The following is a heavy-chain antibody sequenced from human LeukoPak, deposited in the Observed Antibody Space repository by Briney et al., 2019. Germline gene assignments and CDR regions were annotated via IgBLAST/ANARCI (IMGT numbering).Heavy chain of an antibody. CDR3: AAARGYSSGWYTADDAFDI. D-gene: IGHD6-19*01. CDR1: GYTLTELS. CDR2: FDPEDGET. V-gene: IGHV1-24*01. Sequence: ASVKVSCKVSGYTLTELSMHWVRQAPGKGLEWMGGFDPEDGETIYAQKFQGRVTMTEDTSTDTAYMELSSLRSEDTAVYYCAAARGYSSGWYTADDAFDIWGQGTMVTVSS. J-gene: IGHJ3*02.